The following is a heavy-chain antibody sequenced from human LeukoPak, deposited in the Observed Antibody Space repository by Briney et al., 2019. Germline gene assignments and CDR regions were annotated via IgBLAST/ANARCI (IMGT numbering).Heavy chain of an antibody. J-gene: IGHJ6*03. CDR2: IYTSGST. CDR3: ARGPYGSGRYYYYYYYMDV. Sequence: SETLSLTCTVSGGSISSGSYYWSWIRQPAGKGLEWIGRIYTSGSTNYNPSLKSRVTISVDTSKNQFSLKLSSVTAADTAVYYCARGPYGSGRYYYYYYYMDVWGKGTTVTVSS. CDR1: GGSISSGSYY. D-gene: IGHD3-10*01. V-gene: IGHV4-61*02.